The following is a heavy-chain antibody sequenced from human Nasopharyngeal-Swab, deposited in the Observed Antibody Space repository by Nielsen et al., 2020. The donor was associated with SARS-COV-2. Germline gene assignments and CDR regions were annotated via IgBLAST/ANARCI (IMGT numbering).Heavy chain of an antibody. Sequence: VRQAPGKGLEWVAVIWYDGSNKYYADSVKGRFTISRDNSKNTPYLQMNSLRAEDTAVYYCARGKDPGYFDYWGQGTLVTVSS. J-gene: IGHJ4*02. CDR2: IWYDGSNK. V-gene: IGHV3-33*01. CDR3: ARGKDPGYFDY.